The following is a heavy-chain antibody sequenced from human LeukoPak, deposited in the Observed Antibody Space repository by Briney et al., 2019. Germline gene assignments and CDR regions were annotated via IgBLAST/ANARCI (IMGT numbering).Heavy chain of an antibody. Sequence: PGGSLRLSCAASGFTFDDYAMHWVRQAPGKGLEWVSAISGTASGGTTYEDSVKGRFTISRDNSEGTLYLQMNSLRAEDTAVYYCAKVKTHWYFDNWGRGTLVTVSS. D-gene: IGHD1-1*01. CDR1: GFTFDDYA. CDR2: ISGTASGGT. CDR3: AKVKTHWYFDN. J-gene: IGHJ4*02. V-gene: IGHV3-23*01.